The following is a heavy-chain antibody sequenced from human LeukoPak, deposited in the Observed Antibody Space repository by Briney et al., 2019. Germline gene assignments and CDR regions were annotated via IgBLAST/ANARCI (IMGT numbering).Heavy chain of an antibody. CDR2: IYYSGST. CDR1: GGSISSGGYY. Sequence: PSETLSLTCTVSGGSISSGGYYWRWIRQHPGKGLEWIGSIYYSGSTYYNPSLQGRVTISVVTSKNQFSLKLSSVTAADTAIYYCASGDNDPLFDYWGQGTLVTVSS. V-gene: IGHV4-31*03. CDR3: ASGDNDPLFDY. J-gene: IGHJ4*02. D-gene: IGHD1-1*01.